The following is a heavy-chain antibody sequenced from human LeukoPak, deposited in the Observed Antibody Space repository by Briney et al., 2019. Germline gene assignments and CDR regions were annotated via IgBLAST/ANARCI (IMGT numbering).Heavy chain of an antibody. CDR3: ARDRDYYGSGSYQWDY. D-gene: IGHD3-10*01. Sequence: GGSLRLSCAASGFTFSTEVMSWVRQAPGKGLEWVAVISYDGSNKNYADSVKGRFTISRDNSKNTLYLQMNSLRAEDTAVYYCARDRDYYGSGSYQWDYWGQGTLVTVSS. J-gene: IGHJ4*02. CDR1: GFTFSTEV. V-gene: IGHV3-30-3*01. CDR2: ISYDGSNK.